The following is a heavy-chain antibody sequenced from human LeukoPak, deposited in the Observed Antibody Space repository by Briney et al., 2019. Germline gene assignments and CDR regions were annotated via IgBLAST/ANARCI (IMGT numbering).Heavy chain of an antibody. D-gene: IGHD4-17*01. CDR1: GFTFSSYA. Sequence: PGGPLRLSCAASGFTFSSYAMSWVRQAPGKGLEGVSAISGSGGSTFYADAVKGRFTSPRDKSKNTVYLQMSRLRVEDTAVYFCARDRAVTQDWVEFDPWGQGTLVTASS. J-gene: IGHJ5*02. CDR3: ARDRAVTQDWVEFDP. CDR2: ISGSGGST. V-gene: IGHV3-23*01.